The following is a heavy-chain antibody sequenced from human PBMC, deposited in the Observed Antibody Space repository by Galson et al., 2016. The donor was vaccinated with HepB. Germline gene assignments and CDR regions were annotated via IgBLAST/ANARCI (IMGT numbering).Heavy chain of an antibody. V-gene: IGHV3-53*01. CDR1: GFTVSNNY. CDR3: ASSPGAGL. D-gene: IGHD4/OR15-4a*01. CDR2: MHSGRRT. J-gene: IGHJ4*02. Sequence: SLRLSCAASGFTVSNNYMSWVRQAPGKGLEGVSVMHSGRRTHYADSVKGRFTISSDSSKNTLYLTMNSLRNEDTAVYDCASSPGAGLWGQGTLVTVSS.